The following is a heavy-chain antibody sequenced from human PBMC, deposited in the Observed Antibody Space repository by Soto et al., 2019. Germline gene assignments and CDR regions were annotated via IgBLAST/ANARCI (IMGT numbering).Heavy chain of an antibody. Sequence: SLSLTCSVSGVSINSGCYVWSWIRQHPGKGLECIGYIYHSWITYYNPSLKSRVTISVDTSKNEFSLQLRSVTAADKAVYFCANFHNTSPGWFDPWGQGTLVTVYS. V-gene: IGHV4-31*03. CDR3: ANFHNTSPGWFDP. CDR2: IYHSWIT. CDR1: GVSINSGCYV. D-gene: IGHD1-20*01. J-gene: IGHJ5*02.